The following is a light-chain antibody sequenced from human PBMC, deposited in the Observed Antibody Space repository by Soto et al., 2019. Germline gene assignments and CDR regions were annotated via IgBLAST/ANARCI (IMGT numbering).Light chain of an antibody. CDR3: QQLWTYPLT. Sequence: DIEMTQSPSTLSASVGDRVTITCRASQSISTRLAWYQQKSGKAPHLLICDASTLESGVSSRFRGSGSGTEFTLTISSLKPADFATYYCQQLWTYPLTFGGGTKVDIK. CDR2: DAS. J-gene: IGKJ4*01. V-gene: IGKV1-5*01. CDR1: QSISTR.